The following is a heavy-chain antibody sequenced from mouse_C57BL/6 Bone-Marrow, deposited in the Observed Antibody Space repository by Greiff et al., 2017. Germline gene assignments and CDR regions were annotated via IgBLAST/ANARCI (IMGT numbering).Heavy chain of an antibody. CDR1: GYTFTSYW. Sequence: QVQLQQPGAELVKPGASVKLSCKASGYTFTSYWMHWVKQRPGRGLEWIGRIDPTSGGTKYNEKFKSKATLTVDKPSSTAYMQLSSLTSEDSAVYYCARSMFLRCYWYFDVWGTGTTVTVSS. CDR3: ARSMFLRCYWYFDV. J-gene: IGHJ1*03. CDR2: IDPTSGGT. V-gene: IGHV1-72*01.